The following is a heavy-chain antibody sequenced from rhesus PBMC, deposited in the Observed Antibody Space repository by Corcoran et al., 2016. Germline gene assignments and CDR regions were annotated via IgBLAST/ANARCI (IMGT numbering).Heavy chain of an antibody. Sequence: EVQLAQSGAEVKRPGESLKISCKTSGYSYTSYWISWVLQMPGKGLEWMEAIDPSDSDTCNNPSFHGQVTISADKSIRPAYLQWSRLKASDTATYYCAKHLQGGIAAAGSYGLDSLGQGVVVTVSS. V-gene: IGHV5-20*01. J-gene: IGHJ6*01. D-gene: IGHD6-31*01. CDR3: AKHLQGGIAAAGSYGLDS. CDR2: IDPSDSDT. CDR1: GYSYTSYW.